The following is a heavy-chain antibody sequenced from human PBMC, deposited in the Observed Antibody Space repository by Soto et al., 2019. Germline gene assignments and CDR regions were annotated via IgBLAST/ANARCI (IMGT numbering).Heavy chain of an antibody. CDR1: GFTFSTYG. CDR2: ISYDGRNK. J-gene: IGHJ5*02. V-gene: IGHV3-30*18. CDR3: AKGGRYCSGDNCRHWFDH. D-gene: IGHD2-15*01. Sequence: QVQLVESGGGVVQPGRSLRLSCAASGFTFSTYGMHWVRQAPGKGLEWVAVISYDGRNKYYGDSMKSRFTISRDNSKNTLYLQMNNLRAEDTAVYYCAKGGRYCSGDNCRHWFDHSGQGTLVTVSS.